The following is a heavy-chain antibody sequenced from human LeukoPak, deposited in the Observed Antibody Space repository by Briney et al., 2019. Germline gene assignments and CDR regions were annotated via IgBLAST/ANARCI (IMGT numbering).Heavy chain of an antibody. J-gene: IGHJ4*02. V-gene: IGHV1-69*04. CDR2: IIPILGIA. CDR3: ARDIYYYDSSGYHYFDY. CDR1: GGTFSSYA. D-gene: IGHD3-22*01. Sequence: SVKVSCKASGGTFSSYAISWVRQALGQGLEWMGRIIPILGIANYAQKFQGRVTITADKSTSTAYMELSSLRSEDTAVYYCARDIYYYDSSGYHYFDYWGQGTLVTVSS.